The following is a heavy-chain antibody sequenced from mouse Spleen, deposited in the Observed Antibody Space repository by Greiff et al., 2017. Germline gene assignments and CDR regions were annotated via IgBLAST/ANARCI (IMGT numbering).Heavy chain of an antibody. Sequence: VQLQQSGAELVKPGASVKLSCTASGFNIKDTYMHWVKQRPEQGLEWIGRIDPANGNTKYDPKFQGKATITADTSSNTAYLQLSSLTSEDTAVYYCASETTAGNFDYWGQGTTLTVSS. D-gene: IGHD1-2*01. CDR2: IDPANGNT. CDR1: GFNIKDTY. J-gene: IGHJ2*01. CDR3: ASETTAGNFDY. V-gene: IGHV14-3*02.